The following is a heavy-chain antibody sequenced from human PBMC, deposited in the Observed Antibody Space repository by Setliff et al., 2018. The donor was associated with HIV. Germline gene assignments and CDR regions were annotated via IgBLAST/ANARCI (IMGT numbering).Heavy chain of an antibody. J-gene: IGHJ3*02. CDR2: IDNTDKT. CDR3: VRDLTTIVTRKVFDI. V-gene: IGHV3-23*01. Sequence: GGSLRLSCEASGFSFSTNAMGWVRQAPGKGLEWVSGIDNTDKTLYADSVKGRLTISRDISKNTLYLQMNGLRAEDTAIYYCVRDLTTIVTRKVFDIWGQGTMVTVSS. D-gene: IGHD4-4*01. CDR1: GFSFSTNA.